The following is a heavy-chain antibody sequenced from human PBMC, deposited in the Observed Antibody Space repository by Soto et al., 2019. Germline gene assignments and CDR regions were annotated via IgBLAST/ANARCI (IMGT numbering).Heavy chain of an antibody. V-gene: IGHV4-31*03. Sequence: QVQLQESGPGLVKPSQTLSLTCTVSGGSISSGGYYWTWIRQHQGKGLEWIGYIYYSGTTYYNPSLKSRLTISQDTSTNQFSLKLISVTAADTAVYYCARDGDSLLRGGFDPWGQGTLVTVSS. D-gene: IGHD2-21*01. CDR2: IYYSGTT. CDR3: ARDGDSLLRGGFDP. CDR1: GGSISSGGYY. J-gene: IGHJ5*02.